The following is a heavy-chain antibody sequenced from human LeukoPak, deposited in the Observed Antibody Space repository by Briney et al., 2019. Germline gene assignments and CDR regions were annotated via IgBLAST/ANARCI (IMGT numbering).Heavy chain of an antibody. CDR3: ARRGYCSGGSCYSGHGMDV. D-gene: IGHD2-15*01. J-gene: IGHJ6*02. CDR2: ISSSSSYI. CDR1: GFTFSSYS. Sequence: GGSLRLSCAASGFTFSSYSMNWVRQAPGKGLEWVSSISSSSSYIYYADSMKGRFTISRDNAKNSLYLQMNSLRAEDTAVYYCARRGYCSGGSCYSGHGMDVWGQGTTVTVSS. V-gene: IGHV3-21*01.